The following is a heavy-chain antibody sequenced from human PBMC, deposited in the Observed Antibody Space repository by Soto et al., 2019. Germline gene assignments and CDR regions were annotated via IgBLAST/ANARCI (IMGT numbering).Heavy chain of an antibody. CDR3: AKDQVTSGRPYYFDY. V-gene: IGHV3-23*01. J-gene: IGHJ4*02. CDR1: GCTFSSYG. Sequence: PXGSLILSCSASGCTFSSYGMSWVRQAPGKGLEWVSGISASGGSTYYADSVKGRFTISRDDSKKTLYLQMNSLRAEDTAVYYCAKDQVTSGRPYYFDYWGQGTLVTVSS. CDR2: ISASGGST. D-gene: IGHD6-19*01.